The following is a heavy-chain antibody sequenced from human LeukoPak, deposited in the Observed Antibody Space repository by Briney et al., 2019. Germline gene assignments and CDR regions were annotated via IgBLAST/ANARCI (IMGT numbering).Heavy chain of an antibody. D-gene: IGHD6-19*01. Sequence: ASVKVSCKASGYTFTNSYMHWVRQAPGQGLEWMGLINPSGGSTSYAQKFQGRVTMTRDTSTSTVYMELSSLRSEDAAVYYCATDRHTIAVAATLDYWGQGTLVIASS. CDR3: ATDRHTIAVAATLDY. V-gene: IGHV1-46*01. J-gene: IGHJ4*02. CDR2: INPSGGST. CDR1: GYTFTNSY.